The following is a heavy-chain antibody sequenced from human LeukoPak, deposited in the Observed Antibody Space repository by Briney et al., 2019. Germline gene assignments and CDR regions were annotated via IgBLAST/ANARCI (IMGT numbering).Heavy chain of an antibody. CDR1: GVSVSSSTYY. CDR2: IYYNGNI. Sequence: SETLSLTCTVSGVSVSSSTYYWTWIRQPPGKGLEWIGYIYYNGNINYNPSLKSRVTISVDTSKNQFSLKLSSVTAADTAVYYCARAVGYCSGGSCSLDYWGQGTLVTVSS. V-gene: IGHV4-61*01. CDR3: ARAVGYCSGGSCSLDY. J-gene: IGHJ4*02. D-gene: IGHD2-15*01.